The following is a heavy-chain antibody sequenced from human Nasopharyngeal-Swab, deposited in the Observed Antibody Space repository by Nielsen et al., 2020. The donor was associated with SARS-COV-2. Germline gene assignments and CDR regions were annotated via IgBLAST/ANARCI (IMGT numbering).Heavy chain of an antibody. CDR1: GGSFSGYY. CDR2: INHSGST. Sequence: SETLSLTCAVYGGSFSGYYWSWIRQPPGKGLEWIGEINHSGSTNYNPSLKSRVTISVDTSKNQFSLKLSSVTAADTAVYYCARGGDIVVVPAAIGYFQHWGQGTLVTVSS. CDR3: ARGGDIVVVPAAIGYFQH. J-gene: IGHJ1*01. D-gene: IGHD2-2*01. V-gene: IGHV4-34*01.